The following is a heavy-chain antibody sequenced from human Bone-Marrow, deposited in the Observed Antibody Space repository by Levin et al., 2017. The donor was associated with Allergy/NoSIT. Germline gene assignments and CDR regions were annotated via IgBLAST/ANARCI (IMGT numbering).Heavy chain of an antibody. CDR3: ARDNRGYSHGVFDS. CDR2: IYFSGST. Sequence: PSETLSLTCSVSGGSVTNYYWSWIRQPPGKGLEWIAYIYFSGSTNYNPSLKSRVTISMDTSKNQFSLKLSPVTAADTAVYYCARDNRGYSHGVFDSWGQGTLVTVSS. CDR1: GGSVTNYY. J-gene: IGHJ4*02. V-gene: IGHV4-59*02. D-gene: IGHD5-18*01.